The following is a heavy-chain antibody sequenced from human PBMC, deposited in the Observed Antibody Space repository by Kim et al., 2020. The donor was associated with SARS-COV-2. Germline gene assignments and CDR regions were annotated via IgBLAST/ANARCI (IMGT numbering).Heavy chain of an antibody. CDR2: ISAYNGNT. J-gene: IGHJ5*02. Sequence: ASVKVSCKASGYTFTSYGISWVRQAPGQGLEWMGWISAYNGNTNYAQKLQGRVTMTTDTSTSTAYMELRSLRSDDTAVYYCARAGRRYPYCSSTSCQNWFDPWGQGTLVTVSS. V-gene: IGHV1-18*01. CDR3: ARAGRRYPYCSSTSCQNWFDP. D-gene: IGHD2-2*01. CDR1: GYTFTSYG.